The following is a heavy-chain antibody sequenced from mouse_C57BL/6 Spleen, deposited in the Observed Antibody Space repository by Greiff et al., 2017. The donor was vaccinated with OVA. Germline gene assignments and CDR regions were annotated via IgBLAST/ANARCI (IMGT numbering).Heavy chain of an antibody. CDR3: ARMDDGYYVAMDY. D-gene: IGHD2-3*01. V-gene: IGHV1-26*01. CDR2: INPNNGGT. CDR1: GYTFTDYY. Sequence: EVQLQQSGPELVKPGASVKISCKASGYTFTDYYMNWVKQSHGKSLEWIRDINPNNGGTSYNQKFKGKATLTVDKSSSTAYMELRSLTSEDSAVYYCARMDDGYYVAMDYWGQGTSVTVSS. J-gene: IGHJ4*01.